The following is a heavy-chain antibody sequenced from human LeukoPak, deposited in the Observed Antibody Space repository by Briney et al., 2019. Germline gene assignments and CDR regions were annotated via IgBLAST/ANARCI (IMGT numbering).Heavy chain of an antibody. V-gene: IGHV3-48*01. CDR3: ARMSYSSSWMFQH. CDR2: ISSSSSTI. J-gene: IGHJ1*01. D-gene: IGHD6-13*01. Sequence: GVSLRLSCAASGFTFSSYSMNWVRQAPGKGLEWVSYISSSSSTIYYADSVKGRFTISRDNAENSLYLQMNSLRAEDTAVYYCARMSYSSSWMFQHWGQGTLVTVSS. CDR1: GFTFSSYS.